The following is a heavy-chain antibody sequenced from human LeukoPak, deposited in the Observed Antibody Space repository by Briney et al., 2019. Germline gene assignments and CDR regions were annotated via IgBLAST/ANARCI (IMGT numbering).Heavy chain of an antibody. J-gene: IGHJ4*02. Sequence: ASVKVSCKTFGFNFITSSIYWMRQAPGQGLELLGWVSAANNPEYSQKFQGRVVITRDASATTSYLELNSLRSEDTAVYYCAMSVEMPPIPSFDYWGQGTLVTVSS. D-gene: IGHD5-24*01. CDR1: GFNFITSS. V-gene: IGHV1-3*01. CDR3: AMSVEMPPIPSFDY. CDR2: VSAANNP.